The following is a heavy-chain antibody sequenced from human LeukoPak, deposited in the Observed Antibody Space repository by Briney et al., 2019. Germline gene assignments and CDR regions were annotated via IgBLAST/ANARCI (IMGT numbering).Heavy chain of an antibody. D-gene: IGHD2-15*01. V-gene: IGHV3-7*01. J-gene: IGHJ6*03. Sequence: GGSLRLSCAASGFTFSSYWMSWVRQAPGKGLEWVANIKQDGSDKYYVDSLKGRLTVSRDNAKNSLYLQINSLRAGDTAVYFCARVGAATYYYYYMDVWGKGTTVTVSS. CDR1: GFTFSSYW. CDR3: ARVGAATYYYYYMDV. CDR2: IKQDGSDK.